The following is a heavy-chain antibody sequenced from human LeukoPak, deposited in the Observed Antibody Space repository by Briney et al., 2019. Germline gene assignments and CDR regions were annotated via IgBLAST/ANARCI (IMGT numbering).Heavy chain of an antibody. J-gene: IGHJ6*03. Sequence: SETLSLTCSVSGGSISSFYWTWIRQSAGKGLEWIGRVYASGSTDYNPSLKSRLTLSLDTSKNQFSLRLNSVTAADTAVYYCARSARFSYFYIDVWGKGTAVTVSS. CDR1: GGSISSFY. CDR3: ARSARFSYFYIDV. CDR2: VYASGST. V-gene: IGHV4-4*07.